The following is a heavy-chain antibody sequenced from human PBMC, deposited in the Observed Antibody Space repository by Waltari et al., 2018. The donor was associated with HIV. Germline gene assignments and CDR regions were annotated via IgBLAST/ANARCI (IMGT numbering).Heavy chain of an antibody. Sequence: QLQLQESGPALVKPSETLSLTCTVSGGSISSSSYYWGWVRQPPGKGLEWIGNIYFSGSTYYSPSLKSRVTISLDTSKNQFSLKLSSVTAADTAVYYCARDSIVGANYYYYGMDVWGQGTTVTVSS. CDR1: GGSISSSSYY. CDR2: IYFSGST. CDR3: ARDSIVGANYYYYGMDV. D-gene: IGHD1-26*01. J-gene: IGHJ6*02. V-gene: IGHV4-39*07.